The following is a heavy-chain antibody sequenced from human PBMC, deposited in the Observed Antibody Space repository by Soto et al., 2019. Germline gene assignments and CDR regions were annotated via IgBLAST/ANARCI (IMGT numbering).Heavy chain of an antibody. CDR3: AHRVGSRGFFDY. D-gene: IGHD6-25*01. J-gene: IGHJ4*02. CDR1: GFSLSTSGVS. Sequence: SGPTLVNPTQTLTLTCTFSGFSLSTSGVSVGWIRQPPGKALEWLAFIYWNDDKSYSPSLKSRLTVTKDNSKKQVVLTMTNMDPADTATYYCAHRVGSRGFFDYWGQGTPVTVSS. CDR2: IYWNDDK. V-gene: IGHV2-5*01.